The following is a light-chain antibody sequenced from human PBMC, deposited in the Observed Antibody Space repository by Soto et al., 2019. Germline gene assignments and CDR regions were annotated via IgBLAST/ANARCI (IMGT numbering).Light chain of an antibody. CDR1: QGISRW. J-gene: IGKJ4*01. CDR2: AAS. CDR3: QQANSFPLT. Sequence: DIRMTQSPSSVYASVGDRDTITCRASQGISRWLAWYQQKPGKAPKLLIYAASSLQRGVPSRFSGSGSGTEFTLTISSLQPEDFATYYGQQANSFPLTFGGGTKVEIK. V-gene: IGKV1-12*01.